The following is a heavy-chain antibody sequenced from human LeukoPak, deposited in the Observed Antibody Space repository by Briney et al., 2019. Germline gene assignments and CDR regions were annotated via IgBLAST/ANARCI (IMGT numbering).Heavy chain of an antibody. V-gene: IGHV3-33*06. CDR1: GLTFSSYG. J-gene: IGHJ5*02. CDR3: AKERLGYCSGGSCAGNWFDP. D-gene: IGHD2-15*01. Sequence: GGSLRLSCAASGLTFSSYGMHWVRQAPGKGLEWVAVIWYDGSNKYYADSVKGRFTISRDNSKNTLYLQMNSLRAEDTAVYYCAKERLGYCSGGSCAGNWFDPWGQGTLVTVSS. CDR2: IWYDGSNK.